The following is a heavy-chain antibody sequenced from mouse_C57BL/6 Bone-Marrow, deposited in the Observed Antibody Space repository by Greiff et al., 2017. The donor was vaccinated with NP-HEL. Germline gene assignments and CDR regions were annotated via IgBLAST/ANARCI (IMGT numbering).Heavy chain of an antibody. Sequence: QVQLQQPGAELVKPGASVKMSCKASGYTFTSYWITWVKQRPGQGLEWIGDIYPGSGSTNYNEKFKSKATLTVATSSSTAYMQLSSLTSEDSAVYYCASGDYDVAYWGQGTLVTVSA. CDR1: GYTFTSYW. CDR2: IYPGSGST. CDR3: ASGDYDVAY. V-gene: IGHV1-55*01. D-gene: IGHD2-4*01. J-gene: IGHJ3*01.